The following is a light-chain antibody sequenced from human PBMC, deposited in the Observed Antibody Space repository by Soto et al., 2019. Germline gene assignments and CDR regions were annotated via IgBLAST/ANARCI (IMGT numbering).Light chain of an antibody. CDR2: GAS. Sequence: EIVMTQSPATLSVSPGERATLSCGASQSVSRNLAWYQQKPGQAPRLLIYGASTRATDIAARISGSGSGTEFTLTISSLQAEDFAVYYCQQYNKCPLTFGGGTKVEIK. V-gene: IGKV3-15*01. CDR1: QSVSRN. CDR3: QQYNKCPLT. J-gene: IGKJ4*01.